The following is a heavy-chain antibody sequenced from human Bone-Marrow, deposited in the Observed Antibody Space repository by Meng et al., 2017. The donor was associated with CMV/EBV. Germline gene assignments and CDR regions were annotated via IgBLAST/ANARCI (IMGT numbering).Heavy chain of an antibody. J-gene: IGHJ4*02. CDR2: ISADNHNT. Sequence: ASVKVSCKASGGTFSNYAISWMRQAPGQRLEWMGWISADNHNTNLVQRFQGRVTMTIDTSTNTAYVELRSLRSDDTAVYYCAMGGDYGDYHDPFDYWGQGTLVTASS. V-gene: IGHV1-18*01. CDR3: AMGGDYGDYHDPFDY. D-gene: IGHD4-17*01. CDR1: GGTFSNYA.